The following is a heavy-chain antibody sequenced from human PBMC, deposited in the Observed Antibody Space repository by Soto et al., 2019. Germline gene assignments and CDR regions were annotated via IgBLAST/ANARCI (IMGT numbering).Heavy chain of an antibody. CDR3: SREHCSGGSCYAIYDFEY. CDR2: ISYDGSNK. J-gene: IGHJ4*02. D-gene: IGHD2-15*01. V-gene: IGHV3-30*03. Sequence: LRLSCAASGFTFSSYGMHWVRQAPGKGLEWSSLISYDGSNKYYADSVKGRFTVSRDTSRNMLFLQMSSLRTEDPAVYYCSREHCSGGSCYAIYDFEYWGLGTLVTVSS. CDR1: GFTFSSYG.